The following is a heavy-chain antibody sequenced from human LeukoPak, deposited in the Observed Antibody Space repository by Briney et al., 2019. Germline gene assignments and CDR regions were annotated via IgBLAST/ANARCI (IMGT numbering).Heavy chain of an antibody. CDR3: ARADWELLNSFGDY. CDR1: GYTFTGYY. CDR2: INPNSGGT. D-gene: IGHD1-26*01. Sequence: ASVKVSCKASGYTFTGYYMHWVRQAPGQGLEWMGWINPNSGGTNYAQKFQGRVTMTRDTSISTAYMELRSLRSDDTAVYYCARADWELLNSFGDYWGQGTLVTVSS. J-gene: IGHJ4*02. V-gene: IGHV1-2*02.